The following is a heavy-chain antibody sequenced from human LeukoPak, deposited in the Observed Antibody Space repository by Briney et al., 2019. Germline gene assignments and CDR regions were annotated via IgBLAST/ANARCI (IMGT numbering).Heavy chain of an antibody. CDR2: IIPIFGTA. J-gene: IGHJ4*02. D-gene: IGHD4-17*01. Sequence: ASVKVSCKASEGTFSSYAISWVRQAPGQGLEWMGGIIPIFGTANYAQKFQGRVTITTDESTSTAYMELSSLRSEDTAVYYCASRAAIMTTVTRRTPFGWDYWGQGTLVTVSS. CDR3: ASRAAIMTTVTRRTPFGWDY. V-gene: IGHV1-69*05. CDR1: EGTFSSYA.